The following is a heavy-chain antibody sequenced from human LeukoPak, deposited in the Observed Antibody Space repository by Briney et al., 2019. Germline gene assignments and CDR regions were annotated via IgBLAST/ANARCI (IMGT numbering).Heavy chain of an antibody. J-gene: IGHJ4*02. CDR2: INSDGSST. CDR3: AKDLSRGSYKLTPYYFDY. D-gene: IGHD1-26*01. V-gene: IGHV3-74*01. CDR1: GFTFSSYW. Sequence: PGGSLRLSCAASGFTFSSYWMHWVRQAPGKGLVWVSRINSDGSSTSYADSVKGRFTISRDNAKNTLYLQMNSLRAEDTAVYYCAKDLSRGSYKLTPYYFDYWGQGTLVTVSS.